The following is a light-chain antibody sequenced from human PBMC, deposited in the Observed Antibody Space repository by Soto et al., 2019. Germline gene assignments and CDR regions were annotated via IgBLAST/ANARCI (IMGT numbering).Light chain of an antibody. CDR2: DVS. V-gene: IGLV2-8*01. CDR3: SSFVGGNIYV. Sequence: QSALTQPPSASGSPGQSVTMSCTGTSSDVGGYDFVAWHQQHPGKAPRLMIYDVSKRPSGVPDRFSGSKSGYTASLTVSGLQAEDEADYYCSSFVGGNIYVFGTGTKVTVL. CDR1: SSDVGGYDF. J-gene: IGLJ1*01.